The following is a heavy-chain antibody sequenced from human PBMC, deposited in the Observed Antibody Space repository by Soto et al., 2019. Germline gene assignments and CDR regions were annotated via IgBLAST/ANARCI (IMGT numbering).Heavy chain of an antibody. CDR1: GFTFSSYA. J-gene: IGHJ4*02. Sequence: EVHLLESGGGLVQPGDSLRLSCAASGFTFSSYAMSWVRQAPGKGLEWVSALSGSGGSTYYADSVKGRFTISRDNSKNTLYLQMNSLRVEDTAVYYCAKDEVTTLLPSFFDYWGQVVLVTVSS. V-gene: IGHV3-23*01. D-gene: IGHD4-17*01. CDR2: LSGSGGST. CDR3: AKDEVTTLLPSFFDY.